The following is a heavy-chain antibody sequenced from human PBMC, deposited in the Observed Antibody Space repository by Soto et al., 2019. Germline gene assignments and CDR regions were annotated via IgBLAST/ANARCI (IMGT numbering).Heavy chain of an antibody. CDR1: GDSISSPKW. CDR3: AYSSGWYRHDV. Sequence: QVQLQESGPGLVKPSGTLSLTCAVSGDSISSPKWWTWLRQPPGKGLEWIGDLLHSGTTNYNPSLKSRVRVSVDKAQNQCSLSLTSVTAADTAIYYCAYSSGWYRHDVWGQGTSVTVSS. V-gene: IGHV4-4*02. CDR2: LLHSGTT. D-gene: IGHD6-19*01. J-gene: IGHJ3*01.